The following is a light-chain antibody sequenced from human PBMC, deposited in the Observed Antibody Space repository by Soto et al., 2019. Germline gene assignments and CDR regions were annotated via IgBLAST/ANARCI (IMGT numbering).Light chain of an antibody. V-gene: IGKV3-15*01. Sequence: EIVMTQSPATLSVSPGERATLSWRASQSVSSNLAWYQQKPGQAPRLLIYGASTRATRIPARFSGSGSGTEFTLTISSLESEDFAVYYCQQYNNWLPRSTFGQGTKLEIK. CDR3: QQYNNWLPRST. CDR2: GAS. CDR1: QSVSSN. J-gene: IGKJ2*01.